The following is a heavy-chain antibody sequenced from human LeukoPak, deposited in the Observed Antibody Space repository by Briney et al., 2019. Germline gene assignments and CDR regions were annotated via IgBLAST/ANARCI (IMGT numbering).Heavy chain of an antibody. CDR2: ISAHNGNT. Sequence: ASVKVSCKASGYTFTSYGISWVRQAPGQGLEWMGWISAHNGNTNYAQKLQGRVTMTTDTSTSTAYMELRSLRSDDTAVYYCARDFEFRVRGNQLAYCGGDCYSNYFDYWGQGTLVTVSS. CDR1: GYTFTSYG. CDR3: ARDFEFRVRGNQLAYCGGDCYSNYFDY. V-gene: IGHV1-18*01. D-gene: IGHD2-21*02. J-gene: IGHJ4*02.